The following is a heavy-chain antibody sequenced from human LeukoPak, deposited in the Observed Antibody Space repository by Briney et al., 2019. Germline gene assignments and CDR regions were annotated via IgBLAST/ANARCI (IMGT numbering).Heavy chain of an antibody. J-gene: IGHJ6*02. Sequence: PGGSLRLSCAASGFTFSSYGMHWVRQAPGKGLEWVAVISYDGSNKYYADSVKGRFTISRDNSKNTLYLQMNSLRAEDTAVYYCAKTTEAGPYYYYGMDVWGQGTTVTVSS. CDR2: ISYDGSNK. CDR3: AKTTEAGPYYYYGMDV. CDR1: GFTFSSYG. V-gene: IGHV3-33*06. D-gene: IGHD4-17*01.